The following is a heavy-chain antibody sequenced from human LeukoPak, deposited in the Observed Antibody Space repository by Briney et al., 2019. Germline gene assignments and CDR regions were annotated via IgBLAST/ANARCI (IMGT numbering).Heavy chain of an antibody. J-gene: IGHJ6*03. CDR3: ARSYSSSWYDYYYYYMDV. Sequence: GASVKVSCKASGYTFTSYDINWVRQATGQGLEWMGWMNPNSGNTGYAQKFQGRVTITRNTSISTAYMELSSLRSEDTAVYYCARSYSSSWYDYYYYYMDVWGKGTTVTVSS. CDR1: GYTFTSYD. D-gene: IGHD6-13*01. CDR2: MNPNSGNT. V-gene: IGHV1-8*03.